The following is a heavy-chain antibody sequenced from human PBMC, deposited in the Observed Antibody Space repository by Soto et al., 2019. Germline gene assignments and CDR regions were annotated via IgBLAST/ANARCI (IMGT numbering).Heavy chain of an antibody. CDR2: ISYDGSNK. Sequence: GGSLRLSCAASGFTFSSYGMHWVRQAPGKGLEWVAVISYDGSNKYYADSVKGRFTISRDNSKNTLYLQMNSLRAEDTAVYYCAKLIVAVAGTANYYYGMDVWGQGTTVTVSS. D-gene: IGHD6-19*01. V-gene: IGHV3-30*18. J-gene: IGHJ6*02. CDR1: GFTFSSYG. CDR3: AKLIVAVAGTANYYYGMDV.